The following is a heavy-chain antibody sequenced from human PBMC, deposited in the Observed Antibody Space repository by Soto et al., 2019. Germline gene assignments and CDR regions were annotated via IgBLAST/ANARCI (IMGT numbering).Heavy chain of an antibody. J-gene: IGHJ6*02. CDR2: ISTSNGYT. Sequence: QVQLVQSAGEVKEPGASLKVACKASGYSFSTYGISWVRQAPGQGLEWMGWISTSNGYTNYAQKFQGRVSMTTDTSTKTSHMEVRRLRSDDTAFYFCARDRSFALLEWSPSDSYGMDVWGQGTSVTVSS. V-gene: IGHV1-18*01. CDR1: GYSFSTYG. CDR3: ARDRSFALLEWSPSDSYGMDV. D-gene: IGHD3-3*01.